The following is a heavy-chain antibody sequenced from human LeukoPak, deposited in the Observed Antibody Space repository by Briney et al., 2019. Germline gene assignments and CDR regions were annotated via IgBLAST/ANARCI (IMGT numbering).Heavy chain of an antibody. CDR2: ISGSAGST. CDR3: AKRGVVIRVILVGFHKEANYFDS. J-gene: IGHJ4*02. CDR1: GITLSNYG. D-gene: IGHD3-22*01. Sequence: GGSLRLSCAVSGITLSNYGMSWVRQAPGKGLEWVAGISGSAGSTYYADSVKGRSTVSRDNPKNTLYLQMNSLRAEDTAFYFCAKRGVVIRVILVGFHKEANYFDSWGQGALVTVSS. V-gene: IGHV3-23*01.